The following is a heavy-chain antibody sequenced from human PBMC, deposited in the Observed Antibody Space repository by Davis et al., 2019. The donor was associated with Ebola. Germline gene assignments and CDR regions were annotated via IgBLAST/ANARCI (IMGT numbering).Heavy chain of an antibody. CDR1: GFTVSSNY. CDR3: AKSGSGYSWYFDL. D-gene: IGHD3-22*01. V-gene: IGHV3-53*01. J-gene: IGHJ2*01. Sequence: GGSLRLSCAASGFTVSSNYVSWVRQAPGKGLEWVSVIYSGGSTYYADSVKGRFTISRDNSKNTLYLQMNSLRAEDTAVYYCAKSGSGYSWYFDLWGRGTLVTVSS. CDR2: IYSGGST.